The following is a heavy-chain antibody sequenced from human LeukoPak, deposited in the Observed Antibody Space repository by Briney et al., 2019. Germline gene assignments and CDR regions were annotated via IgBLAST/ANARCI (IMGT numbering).Heavy chain of an antibody. V-gene: IGHV1-8*02. J-gene: IGHJ4*02. Sequence: ASVKVSCKASGYTFTSYDINWVRQATGQGLEWMGWMNPNSGNTGYAQKFQGRVTMTRDTSISTAYMELSSLRSEDTAVYYCARVAPCTTAICYAYYFDYWGQGSLVTVSS. D-gene: IGHD3-16*01. CDR3: ARVAPCTTAICYAYYFDY. CDR1: GYTFTSYD. CDR2: MNPNSGNT.